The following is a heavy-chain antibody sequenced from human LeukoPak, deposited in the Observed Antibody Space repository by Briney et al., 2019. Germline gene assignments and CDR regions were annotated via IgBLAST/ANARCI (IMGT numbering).Heavy chain of an antibody. J-gene: IGHJ3*02. Sequence: SETLSLTCPVSGGSIINNYWSWFRHPAGKGLEWVWRIHTSGSTNYNPSLKSRLTMSVDTSKNQFSLKLSSVTAADTAVYYCARGEYCSNGVCHAFDIWGQGTMVTVSS. CDR2: IHTSGST. CDR3: ARGEYCSNGVCHAFDI. CDR1: GGSIINNY. V-gene: IGHV4-4*07. D-gene: IGHD2-8*01.